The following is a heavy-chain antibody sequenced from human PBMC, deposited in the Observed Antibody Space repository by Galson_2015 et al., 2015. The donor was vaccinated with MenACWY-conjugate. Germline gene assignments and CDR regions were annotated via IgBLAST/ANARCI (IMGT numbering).Heavy chain of an antibody. J-gene: IGHJ6*02. CDR3: ARHPPGGRGMDV. CDR1: GYIFTTYW. V-gene: IGHV5-51*01. D-gene: IGHD1-26*01. CDR2: ISPGDSNT. Sequence: QSGAEAKKPGESLKISCKASGYIFTTYWIAWVRQMPGKGLEWMGLISPGDSNTRYSPSFQGQVTISADKSISTAYLQWSSLKASDTAMYYCARHPPGGRGMDVWGQGTTVTVSS.